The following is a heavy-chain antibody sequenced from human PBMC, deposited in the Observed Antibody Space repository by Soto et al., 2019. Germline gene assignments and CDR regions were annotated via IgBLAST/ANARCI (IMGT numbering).Heavy chain of an antibody. V-gene: IGHV3-21*01. CDR2: ISSSSSYI. CDR3: ARDLLITMVRGAPPGY. CDR1: GFTFSSYS. Sequence: GGSLRLSCAASGFTFSSYSMNWVRQAPGKGLEWVSSISSSSSYIYYADSVKGRFTISRDNAKNSLYLQMNSLRAEDMAVYYCARDLLITMVRGAPPGYSCQGTLVTVSS. J-gene: IGHJ4*02. D-gene: IGHD3-10*01.